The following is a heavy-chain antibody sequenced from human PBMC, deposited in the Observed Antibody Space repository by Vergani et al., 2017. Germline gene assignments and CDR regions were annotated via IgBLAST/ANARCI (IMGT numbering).Heavy chain of an antibody. V-gene: IGHV3-23*04. CDR2: ISGSGGST. CDR3: AREVPYYDILTGYYTNDAFDI. D-gene: IGHD3-9*01. Sequence: VQLVESGGGLVKPGGSLRLSCAASGFTFSSYAMSWVRQAPGKGLEWVSAISGSGGSTYYADSVKGRFTISRDNSKNTLYLQMNSLRAEDTAVYYCAREVPYYDILTGYYTNDAFDIWGQGTMVTVSS. CDR1: GFTFSSYA. J-gene: IGHJ3*02.